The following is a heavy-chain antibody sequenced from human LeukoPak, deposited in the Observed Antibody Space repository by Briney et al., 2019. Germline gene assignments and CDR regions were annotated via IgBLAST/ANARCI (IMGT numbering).Heavy chain of an antibody. J-gene: IGHJ4*02. D-gene: IGHD6-19*01. CDR3: ARPPYKVAGSDVLADL. V-gene: IGHV5-51*01. CDR2: IYPDDSDT. Sequence: GESLKISCTGSGYTFTNYWIGWVRQMPGKGLEWMGVIYPDDSDTRYSPSFQGQVIISVDRSISTAYLQWSSLKASDTAMYYCARPPYKVAGSDVLADLWGQGTLVTVSS. CDR1: GYTFTNYW.